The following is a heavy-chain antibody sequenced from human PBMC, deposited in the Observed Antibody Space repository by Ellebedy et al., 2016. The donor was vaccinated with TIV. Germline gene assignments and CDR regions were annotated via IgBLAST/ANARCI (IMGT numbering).Heavy chain of an antibody. V-gene: IGHV4-39*01. J-gene: IGHJ5*02. Sequence: SETLSLXXTVSGGSISSYYWGWIRQPPGKGLEWIGSIYYSGSTYYNPSLKSRVTISVDTSKNQFSLKLSSVTAADTAVYYCARILRWFDPWGQGTLVTVSS. CDR3: ARILRWFDP. CDR2: IYYSGST. D-gene: IGHD2/OR15-2a*01. CDR1: GGSISSYY.